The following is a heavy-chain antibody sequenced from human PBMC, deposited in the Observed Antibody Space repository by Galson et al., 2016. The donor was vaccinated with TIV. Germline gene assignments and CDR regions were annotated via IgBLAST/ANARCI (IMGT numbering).Heavy chain of an antibody. D-gene: IGHD3-10*01. CDR1: GDSFSSHP. J-gene: IGHJ4*02. Sequence: SVKVSCKASGDSFSSHPISWVRQAPGQGLEWMGRIIPMINVANYAQKFQGRVTITADKSRSTAFLELTSLRSDDPAVYYCARNLQGSSKGFDYWGQGTLVTVSS. V-gene: IGHV1-69*02. CDR2: IIPMINVA. CDR3: ARNLQGSSKGFDY.